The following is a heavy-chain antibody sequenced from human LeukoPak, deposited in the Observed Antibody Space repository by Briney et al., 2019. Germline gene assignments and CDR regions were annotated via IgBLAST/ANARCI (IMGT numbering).Heavy chain of an antibody. CDR1: GFTFSSYA. CDR2: ICGSGGST. D-gene: IGHD3-3*01. V-gene: IGHV3-23*01. J-gene: IGHJ6*04. Sequence: GGSLRLSCAASGFTFSSYAMSWVRQAPGKGLEWVSDICGSGGSTHYADSVKGRFTISRDNYNNTLYLQMNNLRAEDTAVYYCAKGLTYYDFWRGSMDVWGKGTTVTVSS. CDR3: AKGLTYYDFWRGSMDV.